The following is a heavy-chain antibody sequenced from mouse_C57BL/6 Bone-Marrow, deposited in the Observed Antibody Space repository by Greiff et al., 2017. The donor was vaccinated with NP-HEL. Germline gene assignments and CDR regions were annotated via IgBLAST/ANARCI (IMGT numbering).Heavy chain of an antibody. D-gene: IGHD2-4*01. CDR2: IYPGGGYT. V-gene: IGHV1-63*01. CDR1: GYTFTNYW. Sequence: QVQLKQSGAELVRPGTSVKMSCKASGYTFTNYWIGWAKQRPGHGLEWIGDIYPGGGYTNYNEKFKGEATLTADKSSSTAYMQFSSLTSEDSAIYYCARSHDYDGDGFAYWGQGTLVTVSA. J-gene: IGHJ3*01. CDR3: ARSHDYDGDGFAY.